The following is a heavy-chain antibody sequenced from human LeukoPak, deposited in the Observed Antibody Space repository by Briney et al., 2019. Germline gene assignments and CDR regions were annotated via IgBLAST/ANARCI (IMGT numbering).Heavy chain of an antibody. CDR1: GDSITSHY. CDR2: IYYTGIF. CDR3: ARSVDYFDNTGPHMMFDY. Sequence: SDTLSLTCNVSGDSITSHYWNWIRQPPGKGLEWIGYIYYTGIFKYNPSLTSRVSMSVDTSKNQFFLKMKSVTAADTAVYHCARSVDYFDNTGPHMMFDYWGQGSLVTVSS. J-gene: IGHJ4*02. D-gene: IGHD3-22*01. V-gene: IGHV4-59*07.